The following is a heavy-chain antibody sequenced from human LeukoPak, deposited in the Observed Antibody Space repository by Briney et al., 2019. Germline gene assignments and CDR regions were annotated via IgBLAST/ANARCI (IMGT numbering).Heavy chain of an antibody. V-gene: IGHV3-23*01. J-gene: IGHJ6*03. CDR1: GFTFSSYG. D-gene: IGHD4/OR15-4a*01. CDR2: ISGSGGST. CDR3: AKNSSASIMGLYYYYMDV. Sequence: HTGGTLRLSCAASGFTFSSYGMSWVRQAPGKGLEWVSAISGSGGSTYHADSVKGRFTISRDNSKNTLYLQMNSLRAEDTAVYYCAKNSSASIMGLYYYYMDVWGKGTTVTISS.